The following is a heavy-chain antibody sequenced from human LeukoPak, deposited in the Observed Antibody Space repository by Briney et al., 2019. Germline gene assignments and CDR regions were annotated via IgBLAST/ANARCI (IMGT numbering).Heavy chain of an antibody. Sequence: SETLSLTCTVSGGSISSSKYYWGWIRQPPGKGLEWIGEINHSGSTNYNPSLKSRVTISVDTSKNQFSLKLSSVTAADTAVYYCAREPVVVPAAMDYWGQGTLVTVSS. CDR1: GGSISSSKYY. D-gene: IGHD2-2*01. CDR3: AREPVVVPAAMDY. V-gene: IGHV4-39*07. CDR2: INHSGST. J-gene: IGHJ4*02.